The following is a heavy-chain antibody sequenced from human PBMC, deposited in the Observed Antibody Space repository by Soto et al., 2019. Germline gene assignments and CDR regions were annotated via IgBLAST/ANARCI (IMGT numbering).Heavy chain of an antibody. Sequence: GGSLRLSCAASGFTFSNAWMSWVRQAPGKGLEWVSAISGSGDTTYYANSVKGRFTISRDNSKNTLYLQMNSLRAEDTAVYYCAKGSYRPHDYWGQGTLVTVSS. V-gene: IGHV3-23*01. CDR3: AKGSYRPHDY. CDR1: GFTFSNAW. CDR2: ISGSGDTT. J-gene: IGHJ4*02. D-gene: IGHD1-26*01.